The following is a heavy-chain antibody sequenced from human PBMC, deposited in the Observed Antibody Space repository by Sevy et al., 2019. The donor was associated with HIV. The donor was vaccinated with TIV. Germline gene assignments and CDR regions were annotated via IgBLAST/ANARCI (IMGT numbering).Heavy chain of an antibody. CDR1: GGTFSTYG. D-gene: IGHD6-19*01. CDR3: ARGGGNGWYYFDY. V-gene: IGHV1-69*13. J-gene: IGHJ4*02. CDR2: IIPILGTK. Sequence: ASVKVSCKASGGTFSTYGISWVRQAPGQGLEWMGGIIPILGTKNYAQTFQGRVTITADEFTKTAYMELSSLRSEDTAVYYCARGGGNGWYYFDYWGQETLVTVSS.